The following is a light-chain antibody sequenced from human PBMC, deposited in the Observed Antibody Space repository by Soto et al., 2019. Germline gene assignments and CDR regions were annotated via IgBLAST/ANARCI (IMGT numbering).Light chain of an antibody. CDR3: QHCGSSSWT. CDR2: GAS. J-gene: IGKJ1*01. Sequence: ELVLTQSPGTLSLSPGERATLSCRASQSVSSSDLAWYQQQPGQAPRLLIYGASRRPTGIPDRFSGSGSGTDFTLTVSRLEPEDFAVYYCQHCGSSSWTFGQGTKVEIK. V-gene: IGKV3-20*01. CDR1: QSVSSSD.